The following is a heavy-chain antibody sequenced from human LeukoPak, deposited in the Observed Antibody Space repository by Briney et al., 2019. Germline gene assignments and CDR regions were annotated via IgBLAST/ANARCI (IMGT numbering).Heavy chain of an antibody. J-gene: IGHJ5*02. Sequence: GESLKISCKGSGYIFPSHWIGWVRQMPGKGLEWMGIIYPGDSDTRYSPSFQGQVTISVDKSISTAFLQWNNLKASDTAMYYCARGKNENYFDWFDPWGQGTQVTVSS. V-gene: IGHV5-51*01. CDR1: GYIFPSHW. D-gene: IGHD1-7*01. CDR3: ARGKNENYFDWFDP. CDR2: IYPGDSDT.